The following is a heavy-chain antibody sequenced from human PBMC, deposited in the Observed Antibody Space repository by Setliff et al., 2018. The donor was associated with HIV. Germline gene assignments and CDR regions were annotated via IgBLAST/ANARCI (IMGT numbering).Heavy chain of an antibody. V-gene: IGHV4-4*09. D-gene: IGHD1-7*01. CDR3: AKRAVHDGTVTSSNWFES. CDR2: IYGSGST. J-gene: IGHJ5*01. CDR1: GDSIGTYS. Sequence: ETLSLTCAVSGDSIGTYSWHWLRQPPGKGLEWIGYIYGSGSTGYNPSLTSRVTMSTDTPNNRFALKLTSVTAADTAVYYCAKRAVHDGTVTSSNWFESWGQGTLVTVSS.